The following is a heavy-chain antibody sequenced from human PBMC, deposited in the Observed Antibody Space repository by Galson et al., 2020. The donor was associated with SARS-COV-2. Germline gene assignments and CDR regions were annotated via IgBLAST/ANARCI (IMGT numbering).Heavy chain of an antibody. D-gene: IGHD6-6*01. CDR3: AKDCSIEDSSSWVDP. Sequence: GGSLRLSCAASGFTFSSYAMHWVRQAPGKGLEWVAVISYDGSNKYYADSVKGRFTISRDNSKSTLYLQMNSLRAEDTAVYYCAKDCSIEDSSSWVDPWGQGALVTVSS. CDR2: ISYDGSNK. V-gene: IGHV3-30*01. CDR1: GFTFSSYA. J-gene: IGHJ5*02.